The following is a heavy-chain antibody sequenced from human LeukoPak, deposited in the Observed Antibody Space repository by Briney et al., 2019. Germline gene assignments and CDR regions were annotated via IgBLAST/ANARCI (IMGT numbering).Heavy chain of an antibody. D-gene: IGHD2-15*01. CDR3: ARGDCSGGNCYSTGLFDF. J-gene: IGHJ4*02. Sequence: PPETLSLTCTVSGGSISSYYWSWIRQPPGKGLEWLGYIYYDGSTNYNPSLKSRVTMSVDTSKNQFSLKLSSVTAADTAVYYCARGDCSGGNCYSTGLFDFWGQGTLVTVSS. CDR2: IYYDGST. V-gene: IGHV4-59*13. CDR1: GGSISSYY.